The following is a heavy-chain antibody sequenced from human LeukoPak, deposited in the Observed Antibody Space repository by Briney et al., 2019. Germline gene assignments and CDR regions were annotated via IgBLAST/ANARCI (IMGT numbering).Heavy chain of an antibody. Sequence: PSETLSLTCAVYGGSFSGYYWSWIRQPPGMGLEWIGEINHSGSTNYNPSLKSRVTISVDTSKNQFSLKLTSVTAADTAVYYCARGRTSFDYWGQGTLVTVSS. V-gene: IGHV4-34*01. J-gene: IGHJ4*02. CDR3: ARGRTSFDY. CDR1: GGSFSGYY. CDR2: INHSGST. D-gene: IGHD4/OR15-4a*01.